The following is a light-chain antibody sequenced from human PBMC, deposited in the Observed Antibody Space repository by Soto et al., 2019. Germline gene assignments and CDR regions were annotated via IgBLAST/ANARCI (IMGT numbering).Light chain of an antibody. V-gene: IGLV1-47*02. CDR1: SSNIGSNY. CDR2: SNY. J-gene: IGLJ1*01. Sequence: QSVLTQSPSASGTPGQRVTISCSGSSSNIGSNYVHWYQQVSGTAPTLLIYSNYLRPSGVPDRISGSKSGTSASLAISGLRSEDEADYYCAAWDDSLSGYVFGTGTKVTVL. CDR3: AAWDDSLSGYV.